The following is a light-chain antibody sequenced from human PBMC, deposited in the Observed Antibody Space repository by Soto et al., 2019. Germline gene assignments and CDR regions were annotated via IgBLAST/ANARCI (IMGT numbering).Light chain of an antibody. J-gene: IGKJ3*01. Sequence: DIQMTQSPSMVSASVGDRVTITCRASQSIKSWLAWYQVKPGKAPKLLIYKASTLDSGVPSRFSGSGSGTDFTPTISDLQPDDFATYYYQQYDSYSVTFGPGTKVEIK. CDR1: QSIKSW. V-gene: IGKV1-5*03. CDR3: QQYDSYSVT. CDR2: KAS.